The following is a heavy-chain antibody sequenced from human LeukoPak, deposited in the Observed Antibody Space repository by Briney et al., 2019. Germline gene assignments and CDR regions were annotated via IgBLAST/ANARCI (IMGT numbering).Heavy chain of an antibody. CDR3: ARISQNTMTALTY. Sequence: ASVKVSCKASGYSFTSYGMNWVRQAPGQGLEWMGWISASTGNPTYAQGFTGRFVFSLDTSVSTAYLQIISLKAEDTAMYYCARISQNTMTALTYWGQGTLVTVSS. J-gene: IGHJ4*02. D-gene: IGHD2-21*02. CDR2: ISASTGNP. CDR1: GYSFTSYG. V-gene: IGHV7-4-1*02.